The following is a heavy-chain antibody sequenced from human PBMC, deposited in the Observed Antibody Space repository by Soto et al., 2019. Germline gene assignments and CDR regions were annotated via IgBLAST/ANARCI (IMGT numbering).Heavy chain of an antibody. V-gene: IGHV3-23*01. CDR3: AKESLVGATTFPSSPPDY. CDR2: ISGSGGST. CDR1: GFTFSSYA. D-gene: IGHD1-26*01. Sequence: PGGSLRLSCAASGFTFSSYAMSWVRQAPGKGLEWVSAISGSGGSTYYADSVKGRFTISRDNSKNTLYLQMNSLRAEDTAVYYCAKESLVGATTFPSSPPDYWGQGTLVTVSS. J-gene: IGHJ4*02.